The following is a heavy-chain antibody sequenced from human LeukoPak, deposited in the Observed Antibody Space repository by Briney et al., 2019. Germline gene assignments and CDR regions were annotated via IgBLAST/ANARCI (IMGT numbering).Heavy chain of an antibody. J-gene: IGHJ3*02. D-gene: IGHD6-6*01. CDR3: ARDQAPYSSSSGAFDI. Sequence: ASVKVSCKASGGTFSSYTISWARQAPGQGLEWMGRIIPILGIANYAQKFQGRVTITADKSTSTAYMELSSLRSEDTAVYYCARDQAPYSSSSGAFDIWGQGTMVTVSS. CDR2: IIPILGIA. V-gene: IGHV1-69*04. CDR1: GGTFSSYT.